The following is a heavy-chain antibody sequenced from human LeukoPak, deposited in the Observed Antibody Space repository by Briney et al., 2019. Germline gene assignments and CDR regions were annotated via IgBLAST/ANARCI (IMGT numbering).Heavy chain of an antibody. CDR2: IGYDGEKT. Sequence: GGSLRLSCAASGFTFSTYAMSWVRQAPGKGLDWVSTIGYDGEKTYYTDSVKGRFTISRDNSKNTLYLQMNSLRAEDTAMYYCAKTVAGENWGQGTLVTVSS. V-gene: IGHV3-23*01. CDR3: AKTVAGEN. D-gene: IGHD6-19*01. CDR1: GFTFSTYA. J-gene: IGHJ4*02.